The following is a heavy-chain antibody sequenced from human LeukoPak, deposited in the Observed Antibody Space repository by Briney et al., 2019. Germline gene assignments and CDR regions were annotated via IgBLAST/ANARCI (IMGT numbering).Heavy chain of an antibody. CDR2: IKHDGSEK. D-gene: IGHD6-13*01. CDR1: GFTFSSYG. CDR3: VRDRGSSSWLPR. V-gene: IGHV3-7*01. Sequence: GGSLRLSCAASGFTFSSYGMHWVRQAPGKGLEWVANIKHDGSEKYCVDSVKGRFTISRDNAKNSLFLQMNSLRAEDTAVYYCVRDRGSSSWLPRWGQGALVTVSS. J-gene: IGHJ4*02.